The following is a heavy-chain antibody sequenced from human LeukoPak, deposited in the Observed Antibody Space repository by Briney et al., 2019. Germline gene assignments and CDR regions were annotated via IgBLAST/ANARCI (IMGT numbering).Heavy chain of an antibody. V-gene: IGHV1-69*05. D-gene: IGHD3-10*01. Sequence: GSSVKVSCKASGGTFSRYAISWVRQAPGHGLEWMGGIIPFLGPANSAQKFQGRVTITTDESTSTGYMELSSLRSEDTAVYYCAAAFLVRGVIGYYMDVWGKGTTVTVSS. CDR3: AAAFLVRGVIGYYMDV. J-gene: IGHJ6*03. CDR2: IIPFLGPA. CDR1: GGTFSRYA.